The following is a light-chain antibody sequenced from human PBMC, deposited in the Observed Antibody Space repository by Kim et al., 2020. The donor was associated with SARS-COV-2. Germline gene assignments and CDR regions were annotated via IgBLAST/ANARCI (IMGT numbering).Light chain of an antibody. CDR2: GKD. CDR1: SLRSYY. Sequence: SSELTQDPAVSVALGQTVRITCQGDSLRSYYATWYQQKPGQAPKVVIYGKDNRPSGVPDRVSGSSPGNTAYLTITGTAAGDEADYSCNSRDRNDFVVFDG. V-gene: IGLV3-19*01. CDR3: NSRDRNDFVV. J-gene: IGLJ2*01.